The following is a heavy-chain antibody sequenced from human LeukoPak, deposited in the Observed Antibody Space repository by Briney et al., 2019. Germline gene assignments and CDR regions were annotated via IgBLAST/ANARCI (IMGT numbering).Heavy chain of an antibody. CDR3: ARDAAYDFRNPYRYFQH. D-gene: IGHD3-3*01. V-gene: IGHV3-7*01. Sequence: GGSLRLSCAASGFTFSTYWMTWVRQAPGKGLDWVGNIKQDGSETYYADSLKGRFTISRDNAKSALYLQMNSLRAEDTAVYYYARDAAYDFRNPYRYFQHWGQGTLVTVSS. CDR1: GFTFSTYW. CDR2: IKQDGSET. J-gene: IGHJ1*01.